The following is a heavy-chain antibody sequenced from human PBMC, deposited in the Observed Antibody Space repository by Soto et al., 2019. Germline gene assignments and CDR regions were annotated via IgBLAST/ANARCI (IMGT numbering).Heavy chain of an antibody. CDR2: IKSKTDGGTS. CDR1: GFTFGHVW. CDR3: ATGSSLGAPR. V-gene: IGHV3-15*01. J-gene: IGHJ4*02. D-gene: IGHD3-16*01. Sequence: EVQLVESGGGLVKPGGSLRLSCAASGFTFGHVWISWVRQAPGKGLEWVGRIKSKTDGGTSDYAAPVKGRFTISRDDSKHTQYLQMNSLKAEDTAVYYCATGSSLGAPRWGQGTLVTVSS.